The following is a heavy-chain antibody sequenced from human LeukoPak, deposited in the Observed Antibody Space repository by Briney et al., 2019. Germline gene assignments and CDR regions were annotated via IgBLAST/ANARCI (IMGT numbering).Heavy chain of an antibody. CDR2: IKQDGSEK. D-gene: IGHD2-15*01. CDR3: ARGLFRFCSSGSCLSPFDY. CDR1: GFIFSSYW. Sequence: PGRSLRLSCAASGFIFSSYWMSWVRQAPGKGLEWVANIKQDGSEKYYVDSVKGRFTISRDNSKKTLYLQMNSLRAEDTAVYYCARGLFRFCSSGSCLSPFDYWGQGTLVTVSS. V-gene: IGHV3-7*01. J-gene: IGHJ4*02.